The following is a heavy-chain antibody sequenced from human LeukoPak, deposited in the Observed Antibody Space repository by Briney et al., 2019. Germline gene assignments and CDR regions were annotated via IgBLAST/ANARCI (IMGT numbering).Heavy chain of an antibody. J-gene: IGHJ4*02. CDR1: GYTFTSYA. Sequence: ASVKVSCKASGYTFTSYAMHWVRQAPGQRLEWMGWINAGNGNTKYSQKFQGRVTMTRDTSTSTVYMELSSLRSEDTAVYYCARRIAVAGIGFFDYWGQGTLVTVSS. CDR3: ARRIAVAGIGFFDY. D-gene: IGHD6-19*01. V-gene: IGHV1-3*01. CDR2: INAGNGNT.